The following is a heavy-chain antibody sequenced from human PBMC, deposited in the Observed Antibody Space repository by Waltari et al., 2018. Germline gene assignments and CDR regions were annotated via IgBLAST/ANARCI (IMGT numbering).Heavy chain of an antibody. J-gene: IGHJ3*02. V-gene: IGHV1-2*02. D-gene: IGHD2-2*01. CDR1: GYTFTGYY. CDR2: INPNSGGT. CDR3: ARSRGVRSSTSKGGWLDAFDI. Sequence: QVQLVQSGAEVKKPGASVKVSCKASGYTFTGYYMHWVRQAPGQGLEWMGWINPNSGGTNYAQKFQGRVTMTRDTSISTAYMELSRLRSDDTAVYYCARSRGVRSSTSKGGWLDAFDIWGQGTMVTVSS.